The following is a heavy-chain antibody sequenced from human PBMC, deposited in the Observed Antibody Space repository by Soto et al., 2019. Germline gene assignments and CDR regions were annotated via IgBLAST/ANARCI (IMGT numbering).Heavy chain of an antibody. CDR2: ISGSGGST. Sequence: GGSLRLSCTASGFTFSSYAMSWVRQAPGKGLEWVSAISGSGGSTYYADSVKGRFTISRDNSKNTLYLQMNSLRAEDTAVYYCASHSGSPNWFDPWGQGTLVTVSS. CDR3: ASHSGSPNWFDP. V-gene: IGHV3-23*01. D-gene: IGHD1-26*01. CDR1: GFTFSSYA. J-gene: IGHJ5*02.